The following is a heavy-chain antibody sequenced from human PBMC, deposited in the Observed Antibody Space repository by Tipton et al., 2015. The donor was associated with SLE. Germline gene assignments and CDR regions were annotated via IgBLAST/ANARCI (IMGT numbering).Heavy chain of an antibody. V-gene: IGHV4-39*07. D-gene: IGHD5-24*01. Sequence: TLSLTCTVSGASMSSVNYYWGWIRQPPGKGLEWIGEINHSGVTKYNPSLKGRVTISVDTSKMQFSLRLTSVTAADTAVYYCARDQEMSSGENRFDPWGQGTLVTVSS. J-gene: IGHJ5*02. CDR1: GASMSSVNYY. CDR2: INHSGVT. CDR3: ARDQEMSSGENRFDP.